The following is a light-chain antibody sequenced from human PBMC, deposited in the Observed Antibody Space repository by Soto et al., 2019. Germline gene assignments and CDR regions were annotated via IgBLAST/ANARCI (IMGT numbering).Light chain of an antibody. CDR1: SSNIGNNY. V-gene: IGLV1-51*01. CDR2: DNN. CDR3: GTWDSSLSAVV. Sequence: QSVLTQPPSVTAAPGQKVTISCSGSSSNIGNNYVSWYQQLPRTAPKLLICDNNKRPSGIPDRFSGSKSGTSATLGITGLQTGDAADYYCGTWDSSLSAVVFGGGTKLTVL. J-gene: IGLJ2*01.